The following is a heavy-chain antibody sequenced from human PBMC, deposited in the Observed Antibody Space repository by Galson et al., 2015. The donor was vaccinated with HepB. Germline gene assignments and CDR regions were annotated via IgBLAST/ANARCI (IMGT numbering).Heavy chain of an antibody. CDR1: GFTFSTYW. Sequence: SLRLSCAASGFTFSTYWMSWVRQAPGKGLEWVANVKQDGSQKYYVDSVKGRFTISRDNAKNSVHLQMNSLRAEDTAVYYCARWPNYFDYWGQGTLVTVSS. CDR3: ARWPNYFDY. V-gene: IGHV3-7*01. J-gene: IGHJ4*02. CDR2: VKQDGSQK.